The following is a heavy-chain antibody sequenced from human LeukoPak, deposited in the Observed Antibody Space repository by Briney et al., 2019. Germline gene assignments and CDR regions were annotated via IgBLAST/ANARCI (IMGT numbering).Heavy chain of an antibody. Sequence: GASVKVSCKASGYTFTSYYMHWVRQAPGQGLEWMGIINPSGGSTSYAQKFQGRVTMTRGTSTSTVYMELSSLRSEDTAVYYCARDRTPRIQLWLPYNWFDPWGQETLVTVSS. D-gene: IGHD5-18*01. J-gene: IGHJ5*02. CDR2: INPSGGST. CDR3: ARDRTPRIQLWLPYNWFDP. CDR1: GYTFTSYY. V-gene: IGHV1-46*01.